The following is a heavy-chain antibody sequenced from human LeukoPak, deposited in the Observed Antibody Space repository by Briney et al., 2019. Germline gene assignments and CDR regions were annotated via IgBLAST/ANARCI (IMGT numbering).Heavy chain of an antibody. CDR3: ARGLYSSGWYGYYYYYMDV. CDR1: GYTFTSYY. CDR2: INPSGGST. J-gene: IGHJ6*03. D-gene: IGHD6-19*01. V-gene: IGHV1-46*01. Sequence: ASVKVSCKASGYTFTSYYMHCVRQAPGQGLEWMGIINPSGGSTSYAQKFQGRVTVTRDMSTSTVYMELSSLRSEDTAVYYCARGLYSSGWYGYYYYYMDVWGKGTTVTVSS.